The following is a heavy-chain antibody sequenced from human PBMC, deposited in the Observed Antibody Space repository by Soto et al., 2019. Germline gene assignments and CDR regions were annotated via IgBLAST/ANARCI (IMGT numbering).Heavy chain of an antibody. CDR1: GGSFTYT. CDR3: ASYATAGYSSGWYPGVS. Sequence: ASVKVSCKASGGSFTYTLSWVRQAPGQGLEWMGWISAYNGNTNYAQKLQGRVTMTTDTSTSTAYMELRSLRSDDTAVYYCASYATAGYSSGWYPGVSWGQGTLVTVSS. CDR2: ISAYNGNT. J-gene: IGHJ4*02. V-gene: IGHV1-18*01. D-gene: IGHD6-19*01.